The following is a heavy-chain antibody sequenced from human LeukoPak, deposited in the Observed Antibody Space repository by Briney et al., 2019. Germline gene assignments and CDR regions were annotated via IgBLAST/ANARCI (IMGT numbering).Heavy chain of an antibody. CDR1: GFTFSSYW. CDR2: IKQDGSEK. CDR3: ARSLRRSGSYFYY. J-gene: IGHJ4*02. Sequence: GGSLRLSCAASGFTFSSYWMSGVRQAPGKGLEWVANIKQDGSEKYYVDSVKGRFTISRDNAKNSLYLQMNSLRAEDTAVYYCARSLRRSGSYFYYWGQGTLVTGSS. D-gene: IGHD3-10*01. V-gene: IGHV3-7*01.